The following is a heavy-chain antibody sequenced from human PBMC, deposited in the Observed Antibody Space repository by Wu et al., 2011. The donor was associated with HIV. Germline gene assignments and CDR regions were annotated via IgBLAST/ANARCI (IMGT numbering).Heavy chain of an antibody. CDR2: LTPLFGAT. V-gene: IGHV1-69*06. J-gene: IGHJ2*01. D-gene: IGHD2-8*01. CDR1: GYNFRGYY. Sequence: QVQLVQSGAEVKKPGASVKVSCQASGYNFRGYYIHWVRQAPGQGLEWMGGLTPLFGATDYAQKFQGRITISADTSTTTVYMDLSSLRSEDTAVYFXARAPNPGRYFDLWGXAPWSLSPQ. CDR3: ARAPNPGRYFDL.